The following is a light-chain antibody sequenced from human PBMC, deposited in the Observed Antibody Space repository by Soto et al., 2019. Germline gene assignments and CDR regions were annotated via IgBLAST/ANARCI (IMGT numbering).Light chain of an antibody. CDR1: QSISSW. CDR3: QQFNSWT. J-gene: IGKJ1*01. Sequence: DIQMTQSPSTLSASIGDSVNITCRASQSISSWLAWYQQKPGKAPKVLIYKASNLESGVPSRFSGSGSETELTLTISSLQPDDFATDYCQQFNSWTFGQGTKVDIK. V-gene: IGKV1-5*03. CDR2: KAS.